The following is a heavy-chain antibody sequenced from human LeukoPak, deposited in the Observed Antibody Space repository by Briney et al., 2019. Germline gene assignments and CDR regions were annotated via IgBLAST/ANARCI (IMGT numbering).Heavy chain of an antibody. CDR3: AKQSAGSAAWYSLHYDF. CDR2: VDGGGGGT. V-gene: IGHV3-23*01. Sequence: GSLRLSCAASGFTFSSYAMTWVRQAPGRGLEWVSSVDGGGGGTYYADSVKGRFTISRDNSKDTLYLRMNGLRAEDTAVYFCAKQSAGSAAWYSLHYDFWGQGTLVTVSS. J-gene: IGHJ4*02. CDR1: GFTFSSYA. D-gene: IGHD6-13*01.